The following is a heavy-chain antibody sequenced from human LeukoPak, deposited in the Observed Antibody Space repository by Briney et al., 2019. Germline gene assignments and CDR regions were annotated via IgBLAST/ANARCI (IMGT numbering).Heavy chain of an antibody. D-gene: IGHD2-21*02. Sequence: GRSLRLSCAASGFAFSSYGMHWVRQAPGKGLEWVAVISYDGSNKYYADSVKGRFTISRDNSKNTLYLQMNSLRAEDTAVYYCAKDSVTALDYWGQGTLVTVSS. V-gene: IGHV3-30*18. CDR1: GFAFSSYG. CDR3: AKDSVTALDY. CDR2: ISYDGSNK. J-gene: IGHJ4*02.